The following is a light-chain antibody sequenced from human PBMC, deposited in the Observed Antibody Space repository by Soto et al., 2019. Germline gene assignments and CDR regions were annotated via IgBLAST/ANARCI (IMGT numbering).Light chain of an antibody. CDR1: QGIRNY. Sequence: DIQMTQSPSSLSASIGDRVTITCRASQGIRNYLAWYQQKPGKAPKLLIFAATTLQTGVPSRFSGSGSETDFTLTISGLQPEDIATYYCENYDSAPTWTFGQGTKVEIK. V-gene: IGKV1-27*01. J-gene: IGKJ1*01. CDR3: ENYDSAPTWT. CDR2: AAT.